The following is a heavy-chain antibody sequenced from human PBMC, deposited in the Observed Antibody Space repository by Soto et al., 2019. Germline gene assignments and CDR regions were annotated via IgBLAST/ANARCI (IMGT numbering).Heavy chain of an antibody. V-gene: IGHV3-72*01. CDR2: TRNKANSYTT. CDR3: ARDPYGDYYFDY. Sequence: EVQLVESGGGLVQPGGSLRLSCAASGFTFSDHYMDWVRQAPGKGLEWVGRTRNKANSYTTEYAASVKGRFTISRDDSKNSLYLQMTSLKTENTAVYYCARDPYGDYYFDYWGQGTLVTVSS. J-gene: IGHJ4*02. D-gene: IGHD4-17*01. CDR1: GFTFSDHY.